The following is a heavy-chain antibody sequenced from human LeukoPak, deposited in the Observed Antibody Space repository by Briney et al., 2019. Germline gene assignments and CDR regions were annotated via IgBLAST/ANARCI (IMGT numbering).Heavy chain of an antibody. D-gene: IGHD1-26*01. V-gene: IGHV3-74*01. CDR3: ARGGSGCFDI. CDR1: GFTFSSFW. J-gene: IGHJ3*02. CDR2: VHKEGIRS. Sequence: GGSLRLSCAASGFTFSSFWMHWVRQVPGKGLEWVSHVHKEGIRSSYADSVKGRFTISRDNAENTVHLHMNSLRAEDTAVYFCARGGSGCFDIWGQGTMVTVSS.